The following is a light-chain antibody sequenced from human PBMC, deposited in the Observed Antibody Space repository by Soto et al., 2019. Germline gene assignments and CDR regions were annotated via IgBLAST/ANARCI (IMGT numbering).Light chain of an antibody. CDR1: RSDVGGYNY. CDR3: SSFTSRSTFV. J-gene: IGLJ1*01. CDR2: EVT. V-gene: IGLV2-14*01. Sequence: QSVLTQPASVSGSPGQSIAISCTGTRSDVGGYNYVSWYQQHPGKAPKLMISEVTNRPSGVSDRFSGSKSGNTASLTISGLPDEDEADYYCSSFTSRSTFVFGTGTKVTVL.